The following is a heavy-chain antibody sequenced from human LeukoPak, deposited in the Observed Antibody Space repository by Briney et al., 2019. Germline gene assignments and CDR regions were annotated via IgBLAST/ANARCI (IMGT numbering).Heavy chain of an antibody. V-gene: IGHV3-23*01. J-gene: IGHJ4*02. CDR1: GFIFKKYA. D-gene: IGHD2-8*01. CDR3: AKDRIVLTVYAFDS. Sequence: GGSLTLSCAASGFIFKKYAMSWVRQAPGKGLEWVATLSGSGNTSSYSDSVKGRFTISRDNSKNTVYLQLNSLRAEDTAVYFCAKDRIVLTVYAFDSWGQGNLVTVSS. CDR2: LSGSGNTS.